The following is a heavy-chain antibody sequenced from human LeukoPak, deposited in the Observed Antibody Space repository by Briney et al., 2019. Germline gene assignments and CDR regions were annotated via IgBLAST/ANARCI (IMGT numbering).Heavy chain of an antibody. Sequence: GGSLRLCCAASGFTFSSYAMHWVRQATGKGLEWVAVISYDGSNKYYADSVKGRFTISRDNSKNTLYLQMNSLRAEDTAVYYCARDRDSSGYYFDYWGQGTLVTVSS. D-gene: IGHD6-25*01. CDR2: ISYDGSNK. J-gene: IGHJ4*02. V-gene: IGHV3-30-3*01. CDR3: ARDRDSSGYYFDY. CDR1: GFTFSSYA.